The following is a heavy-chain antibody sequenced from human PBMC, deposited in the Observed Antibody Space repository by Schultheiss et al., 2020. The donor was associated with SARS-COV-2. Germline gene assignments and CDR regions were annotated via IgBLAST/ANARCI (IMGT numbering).Heavy chain of an antibody. Sequence: GGSLRLSCAASGFTFSSYAMHWVRQAPGKGLEWVAVIWYDGSNKYYADSVKGRFTISRDNSKNTLYLQMNSLRAEDTAVYYCAGIYSGPGGFGMDVWGQGTTVTVSS. CDR3: AGIYSGPGGFGMDV. V-gene: IGHV3-30*04. D-gene: IGHD5-12*01. CDR1: GFTFSSYA. CDR2: IWYDGSNK. J-gene: IGHJ6*02.